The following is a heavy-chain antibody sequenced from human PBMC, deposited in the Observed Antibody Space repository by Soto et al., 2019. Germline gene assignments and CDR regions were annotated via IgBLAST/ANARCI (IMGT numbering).Heavy chain of an antibody. CDR3: ARDSLGLNWFDP. Sequence: SETLSLTCTVSGGSISSYYWSWIRQPPGKGLEWIGYIYYSGSTNYNPSLKSRVTISVDTSKNQFSLKLSSVTAADTAVYYCARDSLGLNWFDPWGQGTLVTFSS. CDR1: GGSISSYY. CDR2: IYYSGST. J-gene: IGHJ5*02. V-gene: IGHV4-59*01. D-gene: IGHD7-27*01.